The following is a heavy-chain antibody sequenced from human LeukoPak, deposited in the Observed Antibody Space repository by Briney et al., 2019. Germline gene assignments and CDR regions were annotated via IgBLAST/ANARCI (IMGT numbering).Heavy chain of an antibody. CDR2: IYSGGST. D-gene: IGHD2-2*01. Sequence: GGSLRLSCAPSGFTVSSNYMSWVRQAPGKGLGWVSVIYSGGSTYYADSVKGRFTISRDNSKNTLYLQMNSLRAEDTAVYYCARAGVRGSSTSWDFDYWGQGTLVTVSS. CDR3: ARAGVRGSSTSWDFDY. V-gene: IGHV3-53*01. J-gene: IGHJ4*02. CDR1: GFTVSSNY.